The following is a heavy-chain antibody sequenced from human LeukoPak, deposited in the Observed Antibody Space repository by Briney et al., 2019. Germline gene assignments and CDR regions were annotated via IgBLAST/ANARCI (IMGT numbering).Heavy chain of an antibody. CDR3: AKQSNNHYYQKASDY. CDR1: GFTFSSYT. D-gene: IGHD1-26*01. Sequence: GGSLRLSCAASGFTFSSYTMHWVRQAPGKGLEWVAAISDDGDNVYHSDSAKGRLTISRDNPNNTLYLQMNSLRTEDTAVYFCAKQSNNHYYQKASDYWGQGTLVTVSS. V-gene: IGHV3-30-3*01. J-gene: IGHJ4*02. CDR2: ISDDGDNV.